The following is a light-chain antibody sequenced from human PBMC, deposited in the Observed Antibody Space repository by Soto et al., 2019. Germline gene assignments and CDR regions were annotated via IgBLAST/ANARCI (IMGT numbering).Light chain of an antibody. CDR2: AAS. J-gene: IGKJ4*01. CDR1: QDISSS. CDR3: QQSYSTPLT. V-gene: IGKV1-39*01. Sequence: DIQMTQSPSSLSASIRDRVTISRRASQDISSSLNWYQHKSGQAPKLLIYAASGLHSGVPSRFSGSGSGTDFTLTISSLQPEDFATYYCQQSYSTPLTFGGGTKVDI.